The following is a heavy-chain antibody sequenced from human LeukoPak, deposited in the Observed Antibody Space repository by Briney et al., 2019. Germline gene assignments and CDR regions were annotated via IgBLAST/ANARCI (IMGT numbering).Heavy chain of an antibody. CDR1: GGSISSGDYY. J-gene: IGHJ4*02. D-gene: IGHD6-25*01. CDR3: ARGSPSNSGFDY. CDR2: IYYSGST. V-gene: IGHV4-30-4*08. Sequence: PSQTLSLTCTVSGGSISSGDYYWSWIRQPPGKGLEWIGYIYYSGSTYYNPSLKSRVTMSIDTSKNQFSLKLSSVTAADTAVYYCARGSPSNSGFDYWGQGTLVTVSS.